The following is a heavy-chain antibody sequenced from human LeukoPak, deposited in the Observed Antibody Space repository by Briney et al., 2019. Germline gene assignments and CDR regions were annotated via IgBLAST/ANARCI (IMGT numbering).Heavy chain of an antibody. CDR3: ARAGITMIVGYFS. CDR1: GFTFSSYW. Sequence: GGSLRLSCAASGFTFSSYWMHWVRQAPGKGLVWVSRINSDGSSTSYADSVKGRFTISRGNAKNTLYLQMNSLRAEDTAVYYCARAGITMIVGYFSWGQGTLVTVSS. CDR2: INSDGSST. D-gene: IGHD3-22*01. J-gene: IGHJ5*02. V-gene: IGHV3-74*01.